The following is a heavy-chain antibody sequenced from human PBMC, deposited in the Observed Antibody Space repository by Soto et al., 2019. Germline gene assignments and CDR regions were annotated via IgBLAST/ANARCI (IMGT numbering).Heavy chain of an antibody. Sequence: SETLSLTCTVSGGFISSYYWSWIRQPPGKGLEWIGYIYYSGSTNYNPSLKSRVTISVDTSKNQFSLKLSSVTAADTAVYYCARASGHYYYYMDVWGKGTTVTVSS. CDR1: GGFISSYY. CDR3: ARASGHYYYYMDV. V-gene: IGHV4-59*01. J-gene: IGHJ6*03. D-gene: IGHD1-26*01. CDR2: IYYSGST.